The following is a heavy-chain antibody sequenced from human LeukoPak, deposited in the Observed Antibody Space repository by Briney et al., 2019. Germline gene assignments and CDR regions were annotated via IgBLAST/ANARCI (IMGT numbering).Heavy chain of an antibody. CDR1: GYTFTGYY. CDR3: AREGNDYSNSFDY. J-gene: IGHJ4*02. D-gene: IGHD4-4*01. Sequence: ASVTVSCKASGYTFTGYYMHWVRQAPGQGLEWMGWINPNSGGTNYAQKFQGRVTMTRDTSISTAYMELSRLRSDDTAVYYCAREGNDYSNSFDYWGQGTLVTVSS. CDR2: INPNSGGT. V-gene: IGHV1-2*02.